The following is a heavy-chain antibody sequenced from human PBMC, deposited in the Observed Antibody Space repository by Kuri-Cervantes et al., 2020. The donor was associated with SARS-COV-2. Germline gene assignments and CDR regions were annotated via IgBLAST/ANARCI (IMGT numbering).Heavy chain of an antibody. V-gene: IGHV1-18*01. D-gene: IGHD3-16*02. CDR1: GYTFTSYG. CDR3: AREMDVDYDYGWGSYRSTFDY. Sequence: ASVKVSCKASGYTFTSYGISWVRQAPGQGLEWMGWISAYNGNTNYAQKLQGRVTMTTDTSTSTAYMELRSLRADDTAVYYCAREMDVDYDYGWGSYRSTFDYWGQGTLVTVSS. J-gene: IGHJ4*02. CDR2: ISAYNGNT.